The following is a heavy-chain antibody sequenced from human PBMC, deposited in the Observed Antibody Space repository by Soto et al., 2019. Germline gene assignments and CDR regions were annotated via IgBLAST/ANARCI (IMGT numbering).Heavy chain of an antibody. CDR3: TRLISAAQDY. D-gene: IGHD3-10*01. CDR2: IKSKTDGGTT. CDR1: GFTFSNAW. V-gene: IGHV3-15*07. Sequence: GGSLRLSCAASGFTFSNAWMNWVRQAPGKGLEWVGRIKSKTDGGTTDYAAPVKGRFTISRDDSTNTPYLQMNSLKTEDTAIYYCTRLISAAQDYWGQGTLVTVSS. J-gene: IGHJ4*02.